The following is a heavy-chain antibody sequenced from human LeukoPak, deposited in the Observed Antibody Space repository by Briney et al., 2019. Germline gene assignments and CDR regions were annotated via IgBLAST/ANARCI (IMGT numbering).Heavy chain of an antibody. V-gene: IGHV1-2*02. CDR1: GYTLTDYY. CDR2: INPNSGGT. J-gene: IGHJ6*03. Sequence: VKVSCKASGYTLTDYYMHWVRQAPGQGLEWMGWINPNSGGTNYAQKFQGRVTMTRDTSISTAYMELSRLRSDDTAVYYCARATSLGELSHMDVWGKGTTVTVSS. D-gene: IGHD3-16*02. CDR3: ARATSLGELSHMDV.